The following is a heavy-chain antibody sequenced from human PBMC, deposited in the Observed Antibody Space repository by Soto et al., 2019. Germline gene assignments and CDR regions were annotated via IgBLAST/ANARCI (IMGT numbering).Heavy chain of an antibody. D-gene: IGHD6-13*01. CDR1: GFTFSTYA. Sequence: GGSLRLSCAASGFTFSTYAMSWVRQAPGKGLEWVSTIFNSGGSTYNPNSVKGRFTISRDNSKNTLYLQMNSLRVEDTAIYYCAKGIAAAGSLRYYYGMHXWGQGTTVTVS. CDR2: IFNSGGST. V-gene: IGHV3-23*01. CDR3: AKGIAAAGSLRYYYGMHX. J-gene: IGHJ6*02.